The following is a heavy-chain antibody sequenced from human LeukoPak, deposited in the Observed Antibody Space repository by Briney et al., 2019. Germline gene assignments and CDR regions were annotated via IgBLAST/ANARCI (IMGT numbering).Heavy chain of an antibody. CDR2: IIPIFGTA. CDR3: ARKNMIVVALDVFDI. J-gene: IGHJ3*02. V-gene: IGHV1-69*05. Sequence: GASVKVSCKASGGTFSSYAISWVRQAPGQGLEWMGRIIPIFGTANYAQKFQGRVTITTDESTSTAYMELSSLRSEDTAVYYCARKNMIVVALDVFDIGGQGKMVTVSS. CDR1: GGTFSSYA. D-gene: IGHD3-22*01.